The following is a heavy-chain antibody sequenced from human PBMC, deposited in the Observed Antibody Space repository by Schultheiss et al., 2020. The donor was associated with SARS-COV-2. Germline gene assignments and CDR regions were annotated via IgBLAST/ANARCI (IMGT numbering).Heavy chain of an antibody. J-gene: IGHJ4*02. CDR1: GGSISSSSYY. Sequence: SETLSLTCTVSGGSISSSSYYWGWIRQPPGKGLEWIGYIYYSGSTYYNPSLKSRVTISVDTSKNQFSLKLSSVTAADTAVYYCARRGYSSGWYVGYWGQGTLVTVSS. D-gene: IGHD6-19*01. CDR3: ARRGYSSGWYVGY. V-gene: IGHV4-39*07. CDR2: IYYSGST.